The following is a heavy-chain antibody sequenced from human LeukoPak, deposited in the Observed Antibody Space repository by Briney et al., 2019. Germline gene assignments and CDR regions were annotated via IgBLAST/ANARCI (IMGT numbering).Heavy chain of an antibody. CDR1: GDSISSSSFY. Sequence: SETLSLTCTVSGDSISSSSFYWGWIRQSPGKGLEWLGNIYYSGSTYSNPSLKSRVTISVDTSKNQFSLKLSSVTAADTAVFYCARLGGSRFSSYWGQGTLVTVSS. D-gene: IGHD6-13*01. J-gene: IGHJ4*02. CDR2: IYYSGST. CDR3: ARLGGSRFSSY. V-gene: IGHV4-39*01.